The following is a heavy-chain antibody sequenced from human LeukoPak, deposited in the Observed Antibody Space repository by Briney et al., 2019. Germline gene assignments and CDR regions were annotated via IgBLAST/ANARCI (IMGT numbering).Heavy chain of an antibody. J-gene: IGHJ3*02. CDR1: GFTFSSYE. Sequence: SGGSLRLSCAASGFTFSSYEMNWVRQAPGKGLEWVSYISSSGSTIYYADSVKGRFTISRDNAKNSLYLQMNSLRAEDTAVYYCARVGALSSPKLIRYFDWYGPRGAFDIWGQGSMVTVSS. V-gene: IGHV3-48*03. CDR3: ARVGALSSPKLIRYFDWYGPRGAFDI. D-gene: IGHD3-9*01. CDR2: ISSSGSTI.